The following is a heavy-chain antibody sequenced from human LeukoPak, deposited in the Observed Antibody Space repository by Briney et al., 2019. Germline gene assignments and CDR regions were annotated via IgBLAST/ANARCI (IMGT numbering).Heavy chain of an antibody. CDR1: GYTFTSYS. CDR2: ISAYNGNT. J-gene: IGHJ5*02. V-gene: IGHV1-18*01. D-gene: IGHD2-15*01. CDR3: ARALPDIVVVVAATHWFDP. Sequence: ASVKVSCKASGYTFTSYSISWVRQAPGQGLEWMGWISAYNGNTNYAQKLQGRVTMTTDTSTSTAYMELRSLRSDDTAVYYCARALPDIVVVVAATHWFDPWGQGTLVTVSS.